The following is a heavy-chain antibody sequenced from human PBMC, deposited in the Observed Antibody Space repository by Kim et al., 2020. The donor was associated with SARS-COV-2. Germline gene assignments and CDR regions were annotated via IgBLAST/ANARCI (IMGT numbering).Heavy chain of an antibody. CDR3: ARDANSGVVKSWFDP. V-gene: IGHV1-18*01. J-gene: IGHJ5*02. CDR1: GYTFTSYG. D-gene: IGHD3-3*01. CDR2: ISAYNGNT. Sequence: ASVKVSCKASGYTFTSYGISWVRQAPGQGLEWMGWISAYNGNTNYAQKLQGRVTMTTDTSTSTAYMELRSLRSDDTAVYYCARDANSGVVKSWFDPWGQGTLVTVSS.